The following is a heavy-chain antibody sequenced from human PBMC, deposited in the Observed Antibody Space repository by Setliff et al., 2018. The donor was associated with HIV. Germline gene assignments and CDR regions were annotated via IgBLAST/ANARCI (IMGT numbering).Heavy chain of an antibody. CDR2: IYYTGST. CDR1: GGSISGGDYY. D-gene: IGHD2-21*01. J-gene: IGHJ2*01. Sequence: TSETLSLTCTVSGGSISGGDYYWSWIRQHPGKGLEWIGYIYYTGSTYYNPSLKSRVTISVDTSKNQFSLKLGSVTAADTAIYYCATKPRPIVVMPAATYWYFDLWGRGTLVTVSS. V-gene: IGHV4-31*03. CDR3: ATKPRPIVVMPAATYWYFDL.